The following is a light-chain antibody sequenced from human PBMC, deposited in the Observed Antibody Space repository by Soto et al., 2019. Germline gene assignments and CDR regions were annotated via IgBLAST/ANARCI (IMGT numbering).Light chain of an antibody. J-gene: IGKJ2*01. Sequence: IRLTQSPSFLSSSLGDRVAITCRASQGIGSYLAWYQQKPGKAPRLLIYAASTLQSGVPSRFSGSGSDTDFTLTINDLQPDDVATYFCLQDYDFPYTFGQGTK. CDR1: QGIGSY. CDR2: AAS. CDR3: LQDYDFPYT. V-gene: IGKV1-9*01.